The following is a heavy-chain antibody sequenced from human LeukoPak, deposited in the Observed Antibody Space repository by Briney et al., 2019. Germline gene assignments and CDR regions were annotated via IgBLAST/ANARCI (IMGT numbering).Heavy chain of an antibody. V-gene: IGHV3-30*14. D-gene: IGHD2-21*01. Sequence: GGSLRLSCAASGFTFSVVTMHWVRQAPGKGLEWVALLSSDGASDYYADSVKGRFTISRDNSKNTVYLQMNSLSAEDTAVYYCARGPYYYFDYWGQGTLVTVSS. J-gene: IGHJ4*02. CDR1: GFTFSVVT. CDR2: LSSDGASD. CDR3: ARGPYYYFDY.